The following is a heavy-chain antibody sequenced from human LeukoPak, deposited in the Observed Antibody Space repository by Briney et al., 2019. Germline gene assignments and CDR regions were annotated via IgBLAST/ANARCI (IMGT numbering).Heavy chain of an antibody. V-gene: IGHV3-30*02. Sequence: GGSLRLSCAASGFTFSSYGMYWVRQAPGKGLEWVAFTRYDGSNKYYADSVKGRFTISRDNAKNSLYLQMNSLRAEDTAVYYCALRGFGDSSGYSAFDIWGQGTMVTVSS. J-gene: IGHJ3*02. CDR2: TRYDGSNK. D-gene: IGHD3-22*01. CDR3: ALRGFGDSSGYSAFDI. CDR1: GFTFSSYG.